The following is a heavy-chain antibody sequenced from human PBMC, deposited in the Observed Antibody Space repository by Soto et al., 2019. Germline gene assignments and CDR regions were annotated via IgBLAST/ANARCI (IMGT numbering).Heavy chain of an antibody. V-gene: IGHV1-18*01. CDR2: ISAYNGKT. CDR3: TREPPCETGTTGDYYYYYYMDV. Sequence: ASVKVSCKASGYTFTSYGISWVRQAPGQGLEGMGWISAYNGKTNYGQKLQGRVTMTRDTSTSTAYMELKSLRSDDTAVYYCTREPPCETGTTGDYYYYYYMDVWGKGTTVTVSS. CDR1: GYTFTSYG. J-gene: IGHJ6*03. D-gene: IGHD1-1*01.